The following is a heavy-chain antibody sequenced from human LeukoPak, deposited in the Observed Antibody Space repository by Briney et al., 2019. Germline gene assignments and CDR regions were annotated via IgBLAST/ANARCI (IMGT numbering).Heavy chain of an antibody. Sequence: SETLSLTCTVSGGSISSYYWSWIRQPAGKGLEWIGRIYTSGSTNYNPSLKSRVTISVDKSKNQFSLKLCSVTAADTAVYYCARAVIASGYYRVSAFDIWGQGTMVTVSS. J-gene: IGHJ3*02. CDR2: IYTSGST. D-gene: IGHD3-22*01. CDR1: GGSISSYY. V-gene: IGHV4-4*07. CDR3: ARAVIASGYYRVSAFDI.